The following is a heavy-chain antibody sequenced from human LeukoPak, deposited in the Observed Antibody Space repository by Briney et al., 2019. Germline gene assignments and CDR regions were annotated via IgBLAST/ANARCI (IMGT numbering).Heavy chain of an antibody. CDR3: ASDRGGWSF. J-gene: IGHJ3*01. D-gene: IGHD1-26*01. CDR2: TTGDGSST. Sequence: PGGSLRLSCAASGFTFSNYWMHWVRQAPGKGLVWVSRTTGDGSSTSYADSVKGRFTISRDNAKNTLYLQMNSLRAEDTAVYYCASDRGGWSFWGQGTMVTVSS. V-gene: IGHV3-74*01. CDR1: GFTFSNYW.